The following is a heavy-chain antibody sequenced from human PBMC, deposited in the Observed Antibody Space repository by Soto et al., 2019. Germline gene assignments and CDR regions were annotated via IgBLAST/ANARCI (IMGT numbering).Heavy chain of an antibody. CDR2: ISWNSGSI. D-gene: IGHD3-22*01. CDR1: GFTFDDYV. V-gene: IGHV3-9*01. J-gene: IGHJ4*02. Sequence: PGGSLRLSCVASGFTFDDYVMHWVRQAPGKGLEWVSGISWNSGSIDYADSVKGRFTISRDNAKNSLLLQMNSLRAEDTALYYCAKDKSGYPTYYFYYWGQGSLVTVSS. CDR3: AKDKSGYPTYYFYY.